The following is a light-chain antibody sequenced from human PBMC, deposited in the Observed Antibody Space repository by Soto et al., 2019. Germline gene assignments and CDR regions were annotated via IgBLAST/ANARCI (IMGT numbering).Light chain of an antibody. CDR2: SYN. CDR1: SSNIGRNT. J-gene: IGLJ2*01. CDR3: AACDDSLNGVV. V-gene: IGLV1-44*01. Sequence: QSVLTQPPSASGTPGQRVTISCSGSSSNIGRNTLNWYQQLPGTAPKLLIYSYNQRPSGVPDRFSGSKSGTSASLAISGLQSEDEADYYCAACDDSLNGVVFGGGTQLTVL.